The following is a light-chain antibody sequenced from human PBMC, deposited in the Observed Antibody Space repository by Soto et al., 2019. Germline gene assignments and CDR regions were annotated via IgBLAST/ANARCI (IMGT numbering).Light chain of an antibody. CDR3: AAWDDSLDGHV. V-gene: IGLV1-44*01. Sequence: VLTQPPSASGTPGQRVNISCSGSSSNIGSDTVNWYQQLPGTAPKLLIYRNNQRPSGVPDRFSGSKSGTSASLAISGLQSEDEADYYCAAWDDSLDGHVFGGGTKVTVL. J-gene: IGLJ2*01. CDR1: SSNIGSDT. CDR2: RNN.